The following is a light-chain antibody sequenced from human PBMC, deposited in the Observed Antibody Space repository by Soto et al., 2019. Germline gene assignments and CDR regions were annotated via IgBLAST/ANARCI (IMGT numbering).Light chain of an antibody. Sequence: EIVLTQSPGTLSLSPGERATLACRASQRVSGDSLAWYQQKSGQPPRLVIYGGSRATGIPGRFSGGGSGKDLSLTISSLEPEDFAVYYCQQYGTSITFGGGTKVAIK. CDR1: QRVSGDS. J-gene: IGKJ4*01. V-gene: IGKV3-20*01. CDR2: GGS. CDR3: QQYGTSIT.